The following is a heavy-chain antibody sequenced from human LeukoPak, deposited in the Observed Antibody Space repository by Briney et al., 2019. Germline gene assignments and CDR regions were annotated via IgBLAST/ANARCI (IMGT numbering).Heavy chain of an antibody. Sequence: SETLSLTCTVSGGSISSGGYYWSWIRQPPGKGLEWIGYIYHSGSTYYNPSLKSRVTISVDRSKNQFSLKLSSVTAADTAVYYCARVTSIAATIDYWGQGTLVTVSS. CDR3: ARVTSIAATIDY. D-gene: IGHD6-6*01. J-gene: IGHJ4*02. CDR2: IYHSGST. CDR1: GGSISSGGYY. V-gene: IGHV4-30-2*01.